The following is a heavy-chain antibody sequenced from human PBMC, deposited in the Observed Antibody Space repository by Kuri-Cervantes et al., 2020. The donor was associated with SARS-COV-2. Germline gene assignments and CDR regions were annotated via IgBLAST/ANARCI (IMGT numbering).Heavy chain of an antibody. CDR1: GFTFSDYY. J-gene: IGHJ4*02. CDR2: ISSSSTI. Sequence: GESLKISCAASGFTFSDYYMNWARQAPGKGLEWVSSISSSSTIYYADSVKGRFTISRDNAKNSLYLQMNSLRAEDTAVYYCARASLQEYSGSYFHYFDYWGQGTLVTVSS. CDR3: ARASLQEYSGSYFHYFDY. V-gene: IGHV3-69-1*02. D-gene: IGHD1-26*01.